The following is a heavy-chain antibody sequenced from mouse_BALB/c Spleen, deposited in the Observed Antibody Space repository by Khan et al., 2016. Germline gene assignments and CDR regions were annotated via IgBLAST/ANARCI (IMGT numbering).Heavy chain of an antibody. D-gene: IGHD2-10*02. V-gene: IGHV3-1*02. Sequence: EVQLVESGPDLVKPSRSLSLTCTVTGYSITSGYTWHWIRQFPGNKLEWMGYIHYGGNTNFNPSLKSRISITRDTSKNQFFLQLNSVTTEDTATSYCVSQYDSDSWVSCRGQGTLVTGSA. CDR2: IHYGGNT. CDR3: VSQYDSDSWVSC. CDR1: GYSITSGYT. J-gene: IGHJ3*01.